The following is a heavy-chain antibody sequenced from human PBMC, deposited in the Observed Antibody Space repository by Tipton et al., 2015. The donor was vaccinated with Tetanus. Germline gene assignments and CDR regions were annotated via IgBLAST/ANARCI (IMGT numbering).Heavy chain of an antibody. Sequence: GLVKPSQTLSLTCAISGDSVSSNSAAWNWIRQSPSRGLEWLGRTYYRSKWYNDYAVSVKSRITINPDTSKNQFSLQLNSVTPEDTAVYYCARATRPTYCGADCYSHYGMDVWGQGTTVTVSS. CDR3: ARATRPTYCGADCYSHYGMDV. D-gene: IGHD2-21*02. V-gene: IGHV6-1*01. CDR1: GDSVSSNSAA. CDR2: TYYRSKWYN. J-gene: IGHJ6*02.